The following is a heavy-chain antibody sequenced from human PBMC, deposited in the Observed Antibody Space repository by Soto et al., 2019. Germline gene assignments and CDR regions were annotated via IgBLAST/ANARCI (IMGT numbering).Heavy chain of an antibody. Sequence: GSLRLYCAASGFTFSSYAMSWVRQAPGKGLEWVSAISGSGGSTYYADSVKGRFTISRDNSKNTLYLQMNSLRAEDTAVYYCAKGVAAAGDYYYYGMDVWGQGTTVTVSS. J-gene: IGHJ6*02. V-gene: IGHV3-23*01. CDR3: AKGVAAAGDYYYYGMDV. CDR2: ISGSGGST. D-gene: IGHD6-13*01. CDR1: GFTFSSYA.